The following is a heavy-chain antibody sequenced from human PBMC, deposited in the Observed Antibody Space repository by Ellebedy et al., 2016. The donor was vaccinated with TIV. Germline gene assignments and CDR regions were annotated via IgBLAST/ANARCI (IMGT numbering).Heavy chain of an antibody. D-gene: IGHD1-20*01. CDR2: IENDGTDK. Sequence: GESLNISCEVYGFTYDIFWMSWVRQAPGKGLEWVANIENDGTDKYYVDSVKGRFTISRDNARNSLYLQMTSLRAEDTAVYYCARDNWKGLASDYWGQGTLVTVSS. CDR3: ARDNWKGLASDY. J-gene: IGHJ4*02. V-gene: IGHV3-7*04. CDR1: GFTYDIFW.